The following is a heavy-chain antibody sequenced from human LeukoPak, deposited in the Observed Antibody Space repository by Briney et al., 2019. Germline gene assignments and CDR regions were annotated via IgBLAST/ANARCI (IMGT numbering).Heavy chain of an antibody. Sequence: ASVKVSCKASGYTFTSYYMHWVRQAPGQGLEWMGIINPSGGSTSYAQKFQGRVTMTRDTSISTAYMELSRLKSDDTALYYCARDARDLRYCSSTSCYSWFDPWGQGTLVTVSS. V-gene: IGHV1-46*01. CDR2: INPSGGST. CDR1: GYTFTSYY. D-gene: IGHD2-2*01. J-gene: IGHJ5*02. CDR3: ARDARDLRYCSSTSCYSWFDP.